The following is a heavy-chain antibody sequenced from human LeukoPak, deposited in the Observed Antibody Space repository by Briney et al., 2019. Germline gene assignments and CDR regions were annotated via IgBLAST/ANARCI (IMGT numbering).Heavy chain of an antibody. J-gene: IGHJ4*02. D-gene: IGHD3-16*02. V-gene: IGHV1-2*02. CDR1: GYTLTGHS. CDR3: ARDKIGFGELSLYDE. Sequence: ASVKVSCKASGYTLTGHSMHWVRQAPGQGLEWMGWMNPNSGGTKYTRKFQGRVTMTRDTSISTAYMELSRLTSDHTAMYYCARDKIGFGELSLYDEWGQGTQVTVSS. CDR2: MNPNSGGT.